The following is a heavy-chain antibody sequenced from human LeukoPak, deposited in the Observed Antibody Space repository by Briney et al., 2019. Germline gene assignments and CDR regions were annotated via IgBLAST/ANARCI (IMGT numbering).Heavy chain of an antibody. D-gene: IGHD3-22*01. V-gene: IGHV4-39*07. CDR2: IYHSGST. J-gene: IGHJ4*02. CDR3: AREIPNYYDSSGEGGIHDY. Sequence: PSETLSLTCTVSGGSISSGGYYWGWIRQPPGKGLEWIGGIYHSGSTYYNPSLKSRVTISVDTSKNQFSLKLSSVTAADTAVYYCAREIPNYYDSSGEGGIHDYWGQGTLVTVSS. CDR1: GGSISSGGYY.